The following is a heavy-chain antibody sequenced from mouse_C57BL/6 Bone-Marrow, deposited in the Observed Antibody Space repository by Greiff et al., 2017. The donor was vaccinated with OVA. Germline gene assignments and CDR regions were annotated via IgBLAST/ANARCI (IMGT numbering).Heavy chain of an antibody. CDR1: GYTFTSYW. V-gene: IGHV1-7*01. CDR2: INPSTGYT. CDR3: ARADGYWLAY. J-gene: IGHJ3*01. Sequence: QVQLQQSGAELAKPGASVKMSCKASGYTFTSYWMHWVKQRPGQGLEWIGYINPSTGYTEYNQKFKDKATLTADKSSSTAYMQLSSLTSEDSAVYDCARADGYWLAYWGQGTLVTVSA. D-gene: IGHD2-3*01.